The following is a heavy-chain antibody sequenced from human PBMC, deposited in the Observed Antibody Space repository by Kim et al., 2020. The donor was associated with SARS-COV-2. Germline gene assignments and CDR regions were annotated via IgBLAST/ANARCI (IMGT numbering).Heavy chain of an antibody. D-gene: IGHD3-10*01. J-gene: IGHJ6*02. CDR1: GGSISSGGYY. CDR2: IYYSGST. V-gene: IGHV4-31*03. CDR3: ARDRRDYYGSGTPGGGPYYYYYYGMDV. Sequence: SETLSLTCTVSGGSISSGGYYWSWIRQHPGKGLEWIGYIYYSGSTYYNPSLKSRVTISVDTSKNQFSLKLSSVTAADTAVYYCARDRRDYYGSGTPGGGPYYYYYYGMDVWGQGTTVTVSS.